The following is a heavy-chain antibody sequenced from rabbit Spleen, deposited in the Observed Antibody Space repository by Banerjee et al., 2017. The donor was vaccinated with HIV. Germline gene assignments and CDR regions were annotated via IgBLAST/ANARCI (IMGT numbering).Heavy chain of an antibody. D-gene: IGHD8-1*01. Sequence: HPKESGGGLVQPGGSLKLSCKASGFTLSSYYMNWVRQAPGKGLEWIGYIDPVFGITYYASWVNGRFSISRENAQNTVFLQMTSLTAADTATYFCARDGAGGSYFALWGPGTLVTVS. CDR3: ARDGAGGSYFAL. CDR1: GFTLSSYY. J-gene: IGHJ4*01. CDR2: IDPVFGIT. V-gene: IGHV1S7*01.